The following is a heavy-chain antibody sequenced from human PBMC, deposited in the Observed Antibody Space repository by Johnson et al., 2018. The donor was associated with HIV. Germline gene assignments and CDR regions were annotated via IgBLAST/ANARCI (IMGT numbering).Heavy chain of an antibody. CDR1: GFTFSNYA. CDR2: MSYDGTKE. CDR3: ARAGGWHIVVVTTIEGAFDI. Sequence: QVQLVESGGGVVQPGRSLRLSCVASGFTFSNYAMHWVRQAPGKGLAWVAVMSYDGTKEYYADSVKGRFPISRDNSKNKLYPQMNSLRAEDTAVYYCARAGGWHIVVVTTIEGAFDIWGQGTMVTVSS. D-gene: IGHD2-21*02. V-gene: IGHV3-30-3*01. J-gene: IGHJ3*02.